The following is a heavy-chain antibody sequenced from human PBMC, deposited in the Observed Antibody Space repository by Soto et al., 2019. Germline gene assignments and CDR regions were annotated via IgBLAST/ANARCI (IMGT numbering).Heavy chain of an antibody. J-gene: IGHJ3*02. CDR1: GFTFSSYA. D-gene: IGHD3-16*01. CDR3: AKDGGRGYDAFDI. V-gene: IGHV3-23*01. CDR2: ISGSGGST. Sequence: EVQLLESGGGLVQPGGSLRLSSAASGFTFSSYAMSWVRQAPGKGLEWISAISGSGGSTYYADSVKGRFTISRDNSKNTLYLQMSSLRGEDTAVYYCAKDGGRGYDAFDIWGQGTMVTVSS.